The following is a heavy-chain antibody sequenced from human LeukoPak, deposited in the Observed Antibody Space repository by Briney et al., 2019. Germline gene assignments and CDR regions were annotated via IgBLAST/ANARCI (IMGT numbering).Heavy chain of an antibody. Sequence: GDSLKISCNISGYTFTSYWIGWVRQMPGKGLEWMGIIYPGDSDTRYSPSFQGQVTISADKSISTAYLQWSSLKASDTAMYYCARGGPTTGVDWFDPWGQGTLVTVSS. V-gene: IGHV5-51*01. J-gene: IGHJ5*02. CDR1: GYTFTSYW. D-gene: IGHD1-1*01. CDR2: IYPGDSDT. CDR3: ARGGPTTGVDWFDP.